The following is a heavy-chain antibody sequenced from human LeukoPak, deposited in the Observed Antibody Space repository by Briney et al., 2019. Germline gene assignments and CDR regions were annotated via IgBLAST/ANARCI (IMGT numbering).Heavy chain of an antibody. Sequence: GGSLRLSCAASGFTFSSYAVSWVRQAPGKGLEWVSAISDSGGSTYYADSVKGRFTISRDNSENTLYLQMNSLRAEDTAVYFCAKGGRIVGARTTLDYWGQGTLVTVSS. CDR2: ISDSGGST. D-gene: IGHD1-26*01. CDR1: GFTFSSYA. CDR3: AKGGRIVGARTTLDY. V-gene: IGHV3-23*01. J-gene: IGHJ4*02.